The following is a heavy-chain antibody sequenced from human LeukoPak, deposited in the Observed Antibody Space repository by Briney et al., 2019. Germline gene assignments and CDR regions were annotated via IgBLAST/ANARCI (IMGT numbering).Heavy chain of an antibody. D-gene: IGHD2-21*02. CDR3: ARERAATAAFDI. Sequence: GGSLRLSCAASGFTYSNYWMSWVRQAPGKGLEWVANIKQDGSEIYYVDSVKGRFTISRDNSKNTLYLQMNSLRAEDTAVYYCARERAATAAFDIWGQGTMVTVSS. CDR1: GFTYSNYW. J-gene: IGHJ3*02. CDR2: IKQDGSEI. V-gene: IGHV3-7*01.